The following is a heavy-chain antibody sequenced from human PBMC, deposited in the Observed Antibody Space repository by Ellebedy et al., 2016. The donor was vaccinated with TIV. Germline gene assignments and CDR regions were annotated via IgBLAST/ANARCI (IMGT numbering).Heavy chain of an antibody. J-gene: IGHJ4*02. D-gene: IGHD5-12*01. CDR1: GFTFSSYA. CDR2: ISNTCSRT. V-gene: IGHV3-23*01. CDR3: ARLAVATNRGEDY. Sequence: PGGSLRLSCAASGFTFSSYAMSWVRQAPGKGLEWVSTISNTCSRTYYADSVEGRFIISRDNSKKTLYLQMNSLRAEDTAVYYCARLAVATNRGEDYWGQGTLVTVSS.